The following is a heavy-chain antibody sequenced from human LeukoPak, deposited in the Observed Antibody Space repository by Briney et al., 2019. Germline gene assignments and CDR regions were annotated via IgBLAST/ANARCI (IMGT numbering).Heavy chain of an antibody. CDR2: INQDESVQ. D-gene: IGHD5-12*01. CDR1: GFSFNSHW. J-gene: IGHJ4*02. CDR3: TRGAGWLLDY. Sequence: GGSLRLSCAASGFSFNSHWMSWVRQAPGKGLEWVAIINQDESVQHYVDSMRGRFTISRDNAKNSLYLQMNSLRDEDTAIYYCTRGAGWLLDYWGQGTLVTVSS. V-gene: IGHV3-7*01.